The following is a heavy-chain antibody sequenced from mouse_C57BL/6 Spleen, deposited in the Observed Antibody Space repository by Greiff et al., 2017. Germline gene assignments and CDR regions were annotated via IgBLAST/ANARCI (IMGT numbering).Heavy chain of an antibody. V-gene: IGHV1-52*01. CDR3: ARGGCYSYYYAKDQ. CDR1: GYTFTSYW. J-gene: IGHJ4*01. D-gene: IGHD2-12*01. CDR2: IDPSDSET. Sequence: QVQLQQPGAELVRPGSSVKLSCKASGYTFTSYWMHWVKQRPIQGLEWIGNIDPSDSETHYNQKFKDKATLTVDKSSSTAYMQLSSLTSEDSAVYYRARGGCYSYYYAKDQGGQGTSVTVSS.